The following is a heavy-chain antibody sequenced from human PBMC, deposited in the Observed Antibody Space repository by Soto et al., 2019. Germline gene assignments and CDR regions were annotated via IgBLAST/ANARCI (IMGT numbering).Heavy chain of an antibody. V-gene: IGHV4-59*01. CDR1: GGSISSYY. J-gene: IGHJ6*02. CDR3: AILTKPTAVTSAFRGGYGLDV. D-gene: IGHD4-17*01. Sequence: TSETLSLTCTVSGGSISSYYWSWIRQPPGKGLEWIGYIYYSGSTNYNPSLKSRVTISVDTSRNQFSLKLTSVTAGDTAVYYCAILTKPTAVTSAFRGGYGLDVWGQGTTVTVSS. CDR2: IYYSGST.